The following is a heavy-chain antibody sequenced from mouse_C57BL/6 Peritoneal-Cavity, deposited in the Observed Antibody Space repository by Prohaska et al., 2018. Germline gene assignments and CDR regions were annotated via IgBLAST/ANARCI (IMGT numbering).Heavy chain of an antibody. J-gene: IGHJ2*01. Sequence: SCKASGYSFTGYYMNWVKKSPEKSLEWFGEINPSTGGTTYNQKFKSKATLTVDKSSSTAYMQLKSLTSEDSAVYYCARFRSNYFDYWGQGTTLTVSS. CDR3: ARFRSNYFDY. V-gene: IGHV1-42*01. CDR1: GYSFTGYY. D-gene: IGHD1-1*01. CDR2: INPSTGGT.